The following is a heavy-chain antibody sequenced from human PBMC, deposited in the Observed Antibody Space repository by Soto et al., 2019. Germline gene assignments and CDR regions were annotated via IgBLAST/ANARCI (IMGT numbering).Heavy chain of an antibody. CDR1: GFTFSSYW. D-gene: IGHD3-16*01. J-gene: IGHJ4*02. V-gene: IGHV3-7*01. CDR2: IKQDGSEK. CDR3: ASRGGLKAPFDY. Sequence: GGSLRLSCAASGFTFSSYWMSWVRQAPGKGLEWVANIKQDGSEKYYVDTVKGRFTISRDNAKNSLYLQMNSLRDEDTAVYYCASRGGLKAPFDYWGQGTLVTVSS.